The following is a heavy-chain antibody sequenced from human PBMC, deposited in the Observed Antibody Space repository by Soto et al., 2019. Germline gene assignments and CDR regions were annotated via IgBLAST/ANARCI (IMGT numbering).Heavy chain of an antibody. D-gene: IGHD3-9*01. J-gene: IGHJ4*02. CDR2: INHSGST. Sequence: SETLSLTCAVYGGSFSGYYWSWIRQSPGKGLEWIGEINHSGSTNYNPSLKSRVTISVDTSKNQFSLKLSSVTAADTAVYYCASILTILDYWGQGTLVTVSS. CDR3: ASILTILDY. V-gene: IGHV4-34*01. CDR1: GGSFSGYY.